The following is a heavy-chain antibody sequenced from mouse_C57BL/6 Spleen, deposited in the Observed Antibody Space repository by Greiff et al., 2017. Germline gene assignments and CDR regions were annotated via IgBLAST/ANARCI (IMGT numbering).Heavy chain of an antibody. D-gene: IGHD2-4*01. Sequence: QVQLQQPGAELVMPGASVKLSCKASGYTFTSYWMHWVKQRPGQGLEWIGEIDPSDSYTNYNQKFKGKSTLTVDKSSSTAYKQLSSLTSEDSAVYYCARGGVYYDYDDWGQGTLVTVSA. V-gene: IGHV1-69*01. CDR2: IDPSDSYT. CDR1: GYTFTSYW. J-gene: IGHJ3*01. CDR3: ARGGVYYDYDD.